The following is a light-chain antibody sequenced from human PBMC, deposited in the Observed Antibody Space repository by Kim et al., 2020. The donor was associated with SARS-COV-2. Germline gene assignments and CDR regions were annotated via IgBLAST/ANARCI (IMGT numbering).Light chain of an antibody. V-gene: IGLV2-11*01. J-gene: IGLJ1*01. CDR3: CAYAGTYYI. CDR2: EVS. Sequence: GQPVTNSRTGTRSEVGKDKYVSPYQQHPGKAPNLIISEVSKRHAGVPDRFSGSKSGNTASLTISGLQAEDEADYYCCAYAGTYYIFGTGTKVTVL. CDR1: RSEVGKDKY.